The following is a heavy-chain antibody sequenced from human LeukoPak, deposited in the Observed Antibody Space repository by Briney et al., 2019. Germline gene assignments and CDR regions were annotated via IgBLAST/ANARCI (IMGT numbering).Heavy chain of an antibody. J-gene: IGHJ3*02. Sequence: GGSLRLSCAASGFSVTRYYISWVRQAPGKGLEWVSGINWNGGSTGYADSVKGRFTISRDNAKNSLYLQVSSLRAEDTAWYYCARGQNYYGAGGQTFDIWGQGTMVTVSS. CDR3: ARGQNYYGAGGQTFDI. CDR2: INWNGGST. V-gene: IGHV3-20*04. D-gene: IGHD3-10*01. CDR1: GFSVTRYY.